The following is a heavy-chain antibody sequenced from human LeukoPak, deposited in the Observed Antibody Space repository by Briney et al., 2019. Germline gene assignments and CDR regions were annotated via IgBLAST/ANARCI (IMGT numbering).Heavy chain of an antibody. CDR2: IYPGDSDT. V-gene: IGHV5-51*01. CDR3: VRIGSYGDF. CDR1: GFPFTNYW. Sequence: GDSLKISCMGSGFPFTNYWIGWVRQMPGKGLEFMGNIYPGDSDTRFSPSFQGQVTISADKSISTAYLQWSSLKASDSAMYYCVRIGSYGDFWGQGTLVIVSS. D-gene: IGHD3-10*01. J-gene: IGHJ4*02.